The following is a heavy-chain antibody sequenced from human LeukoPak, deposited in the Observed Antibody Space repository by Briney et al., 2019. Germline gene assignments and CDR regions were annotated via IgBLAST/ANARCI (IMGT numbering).Heavy chain of an antibody. CDR3: ARDTKRSRARWENLGFDP. J-gene: IGHJ5*02. CDR1: GYTFTSYT. Sequence: ASVKVSCKASGYTFTSYTIHWVRQAPGQSLEWMGWISVGRGDSKCSQEFQGRVTLTRDTSATTAYLEVSSLRPEDMAVYYCARDTKRSRARWENLGFDPWGQGTLVTVSS. V-gene: IGHV1-3*03. CDR2: ISVGRGDS. D-gene: IGHD1-26*01.